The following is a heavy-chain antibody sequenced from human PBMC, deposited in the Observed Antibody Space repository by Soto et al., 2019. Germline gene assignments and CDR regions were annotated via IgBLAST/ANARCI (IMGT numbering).Heavy chain of an antibody. CDR2: MNPNSGNT. D-gene: IGHD2-8*01. V-gene: IGHV1-8*01. CDR1: GYTFTSYD. Sequence: ASVKVSCKASGYTFTSYDINWVRQATGQGLEWMGWMNPNSGNTGYAQKFQGRVTMTRNTSISTAYMRLSSLRSEDTAVYYCARGCRYAGLNFPSSSELDYWGQGTLVTVSS. J-gene: IGHJ4*02. CDR3: ARGCRYAGLNFPSSSELDY.